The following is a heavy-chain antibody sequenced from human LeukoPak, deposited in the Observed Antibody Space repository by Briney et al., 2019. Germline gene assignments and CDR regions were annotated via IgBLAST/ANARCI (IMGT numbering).Heavy chain of an antibody. CDR2: INHSGST. CDR1: GGSFSGYY. J-gene: IGHJ6*02. V-gene: IGHV4-34*01. CDR3: ARGSGGLHRDYYYYYGMDV. Sequence: SETLSLTCAVYGGSFSGYYWSWIRQPPGKGLEWIGEINHSGSTNYNPSLKSRVTISVDTSKNQFSLKLSSVTAADTAVYYCARGSGGLHRDYYYYYGMDVWGQGTTVTVSS. D-gene: IGHD3-10*01.